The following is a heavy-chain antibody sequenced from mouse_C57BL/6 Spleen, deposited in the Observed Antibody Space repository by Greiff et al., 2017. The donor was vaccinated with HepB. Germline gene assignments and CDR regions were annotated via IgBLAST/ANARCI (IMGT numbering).Heavy chain of an antibody. J-gene: IGHJ2*01. CDR3: ARKRWFWDYFDY. V-gene: IGHV1-34*01. Sequence: EVQLQQSGPELVKPGASVKMSCKASGYTLTDYYMHWVKHSHGKSLEWIGYIYPNNGGNGYNQKFKGKATLTVDKSSSTAYMELRSLTSEDSAVYYCARKRWFWDYFDYWGQGTTLTVSS. CDR1: GYTLTDYY. D-gene: IGHD2-3*01. CDR2: IYPNNGGN.